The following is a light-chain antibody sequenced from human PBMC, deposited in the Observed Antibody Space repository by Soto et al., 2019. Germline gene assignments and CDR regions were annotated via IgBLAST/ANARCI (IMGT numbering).Light chain of an antibody. CDR1: SSDVGGYDS. CDR2: EVS. CDR3: TSYARSFNLL. J-gene: IGLJ3*02. Sequence: QSVLTQPPSASGSPGQSVTISCTGNSSDVGGYDSVSWYQQHPGKAPKLLIYEVSKRPSGVPDRFSGSKSGNTASPTVSGLQAEDEADYYCTSYARSFNLLFGGGTKVTVL. V-gene: IGLV2-8*01.